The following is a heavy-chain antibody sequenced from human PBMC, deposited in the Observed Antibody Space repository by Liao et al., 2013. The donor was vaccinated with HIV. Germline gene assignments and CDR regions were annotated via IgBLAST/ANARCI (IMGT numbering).Heavy chain of an antibody. V-gene: IGHV4-4*07. Sequence: QVQLQESGPGLVKPSETLSLTCTVSGGSISTYYWSWIRQPAGKGLEWIGRIYTSGSTNYNPSLKSRVTMSVDTSKNQFSLRLSSVTAADTAVYYCARGGRYSYYYYMDVWGKGTTVTVSS. D-gene: IGHD5-12*01. J-gene: IGHJ6*03. CDR1: GGSISTYY. CDR2: IYTSGST. CDR3: ARGGRYSYYYYMDV.